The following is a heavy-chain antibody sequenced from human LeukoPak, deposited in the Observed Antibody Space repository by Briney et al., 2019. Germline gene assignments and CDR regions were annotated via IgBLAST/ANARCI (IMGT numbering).Heavy chain of an antibody. V-gene: IGHV4-61*02. D-gene: IGHD5-12*01. CDR1: GGSVSSGSYY. CDR3: ARSRRGYYFDY. Sequence: PSETLSLTCTVSGGSVSSGSYYWSWIRQPAGKGLEWIGRIYTSGSTNYNPSLKSRVTISVDTSKNQFSLKLSSVTAADTAVYYCARSRRGYYFDYWGQGTLVTVSS. J-gene: IGHJ4*02. CDR2: IYTSGST.